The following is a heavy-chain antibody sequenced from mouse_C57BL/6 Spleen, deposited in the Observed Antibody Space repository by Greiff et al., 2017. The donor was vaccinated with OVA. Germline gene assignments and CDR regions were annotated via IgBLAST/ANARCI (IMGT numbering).Heavy chain of an antibody. CDR1: GYTFTSYW. CDR2: IYPGSGST. D-gene: IGHD1-1*01. Sequence: QVQLQQPGAELVKPGASVKMSCKASGYTFTSYWITWVKQRPGQGLEWIGDIYPGSGSTNYNEKFKSKATLTVDTSSSTAYMQLSSLTSEDSAVYYCARDWITTVVATRFAYWGQGTLVTGSA. CDR3: ARDWITTVVATRFAY. V-gene: IGHV1-55*01. J-gene: IGHJ3*01.